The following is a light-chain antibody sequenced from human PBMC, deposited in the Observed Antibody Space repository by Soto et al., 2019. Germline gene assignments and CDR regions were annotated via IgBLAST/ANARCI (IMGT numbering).Light chain of an antibody. CDR3: QQYCSAPLT. CDR2: GAS. V-gene: IGKV3-20*01. Sequence: EIVLTQSPGTLSLSPGERDTLSCRASPSVSSSFLAWYQQKPGQAPSLLIYGASSRATGTPDRFSGSGSGTDFHLTISSLVPQDVAVYYCQQYCSAPLTFGGGTHVEIK. J-gene: IGKJ4*01. CDR1: PSVSSSF.